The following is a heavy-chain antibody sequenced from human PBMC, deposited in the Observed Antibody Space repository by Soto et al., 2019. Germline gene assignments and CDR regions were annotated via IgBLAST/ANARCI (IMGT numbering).Heavy chain of an antibody. CDR1: GFTVSSNY. V-gene: IGHV3-53*04. D-gene: IGHD2-15*01. J-gene: IGHJ4*02. CDR3: AREVVVAATRGYYFDY. Sequence: GGSLRLSCAASGFTVSSNYMSWVRQAPGKGLEWVSVIYSGGSTYYADSVKGRFTISRHNSKNTLYLQMNSLRAEDTAVYYCAREVVVAATRGYYFDYWGQGTLVTVSS. CDR2: IYSGGST.